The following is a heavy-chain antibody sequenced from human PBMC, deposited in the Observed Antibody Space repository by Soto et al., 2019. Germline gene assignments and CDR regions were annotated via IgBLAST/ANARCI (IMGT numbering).Heavy chain of an antibody. J-gene: IGHJ5*02. V-gene: IGHV3-48*02. D-gene: IGHD6-13*01. CDR1: GFTFSSYN. Sequence: AGGSLRLSCGASGFTFSSYNMNWVRLAPGKGLEWVSYISSSSSTMYYADSVKGRFTISRDNAKNSLYLQMNSLRDEDTAVYYCARERNSPFDPWGREPWSPSP. CDR3: ARERNSPFDP. CDR2: ISSSSSTM.